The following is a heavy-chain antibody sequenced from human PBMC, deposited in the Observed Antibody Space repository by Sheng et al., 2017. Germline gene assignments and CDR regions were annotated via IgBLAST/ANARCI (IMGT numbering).Heavy chain of an antibody. CDR1: GFTFSDHY. CDR3: ARAEFDQSDFYMDV. V-gene: IGHV3-72*01. J-gene: IGHJ6*03. D-gene: IGHD3-9*01. CDR2: SRSKPKSYTT. Sequence: EVQVVESGGGLVQPGGSLRLSCAASGFTFSDHYMDWVRQAPGKGLEWVGRSRSKPKSYTTEYAESVKGRFTISRDESTNSVFCQMNSLKTEDTAVYYCARAEFDQSDFYMDVWGRGTTVTVSS.